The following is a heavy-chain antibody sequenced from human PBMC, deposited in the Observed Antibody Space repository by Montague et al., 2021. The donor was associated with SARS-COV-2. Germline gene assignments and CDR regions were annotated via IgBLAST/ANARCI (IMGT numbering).Heavy chain of an antibody. CDR2: IYYSGST. CDR3: ARRSLGYCSGGSCYSAFDP. V-gene: IGHV4-59*01. J-gene: IGHJ5*02. Sequence: SETLSLTCTVSGGSISSYYWSWIRQPPGKGLERIGYIYYSGSTNXNPSLKSRVTISVDTSKNQFSLKLSSVTAADTAVYYCARRSLGYCSGGSCYSAFDPWGQGTLVTVSS. D-gene: IGHD2-15*01. CDR1: GGSISSYY.